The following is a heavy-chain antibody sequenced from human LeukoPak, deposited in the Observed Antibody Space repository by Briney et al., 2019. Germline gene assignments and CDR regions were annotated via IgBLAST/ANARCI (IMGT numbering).Heavy chain of an antibody. V-gene: IGHV1-2*06. D-gene: IGHD1-26*01. Sequence: ASVKVSCKASGYTFTGYYMHWVRQAPGQGLEWMGRINPNSGGTNYAQKFQGRVTMTRDMSISTAYMELSRLRSDDTAVYYCARDPYSGSSYPDYWGQGTLVTVSS. J-gene: IGHJ4*02. CDR1: GYTFTGYY. CDR3: ARDPYSGSSYPDY. CDR2: INPNSGGT.